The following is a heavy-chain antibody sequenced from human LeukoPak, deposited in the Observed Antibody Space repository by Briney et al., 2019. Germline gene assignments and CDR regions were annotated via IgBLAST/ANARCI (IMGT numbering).Heavy chain of an antibody. CDR2: ISGNGGST. Sequence: GGSLRLSCAASGFTFSSYAMNWVRQAPGKGLEWVASISGNGGSTYYADSVKGRFIISRDNSKNTVYLQMNSLSAEDAAVYYCVKDDGWVQYANWGQGTLVTVSS. V-gene: IGHV3-23*01. D-gene: IGHD5-24*01. J-gene: IGHJ4*02. CDR1: GFTFSSYA. CDR3: VKDDGWVQYAN.